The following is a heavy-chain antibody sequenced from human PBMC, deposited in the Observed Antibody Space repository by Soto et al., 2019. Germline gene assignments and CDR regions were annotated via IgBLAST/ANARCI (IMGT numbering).Heavy chain of an antibody. V-gene: IGHV3-15*01. D-gene: IGHD1-7*01. Sequence: EVQLVESGGGLVKPGGSLRLSCAASGFTFSNAWMSWVRQAPGKGLEWVGRIKSKTDGWTTDYAAPVKGRITISRDDSKNTLYLQMNSLKTEDTAVYYCTAELELSNQWGQGTLVTVSS. CDR2: IKSKTDGWTT. CDR3: TAELELSNQ. J-gene: IGHJ4*02. CDR1: GFTFSNAW.